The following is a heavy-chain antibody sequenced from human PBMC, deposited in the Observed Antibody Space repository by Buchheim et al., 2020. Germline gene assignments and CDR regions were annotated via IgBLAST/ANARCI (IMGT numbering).Heavy chain of an antibody. CDR2: IYYSGST. CDR1: GGSVSSGSYY. CDR3: ARHQYYDFWSGYYTTFYYYGMDV. J-gene: IGHJ6*02. Sequence: QVQLQESGPGLVKPSETLSLTCTVSGGSVSSGSYYWSWIRQPPGKGLEWIGSIYYSGSTYYNPSLKSRVTISVDTSKNQFSLKLSSVTAADTAVYYCARHQYYDFWSGYYTTFYYYGMDVWGQGTT. V-gene: IGHV4-39*01. D-gene: IGHD3-3*01.